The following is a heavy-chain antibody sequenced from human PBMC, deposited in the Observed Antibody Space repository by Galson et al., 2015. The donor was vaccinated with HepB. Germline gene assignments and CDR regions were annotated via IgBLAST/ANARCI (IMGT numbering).Heavy chain of an antibody. Sequence: QSGAEVKKPGESLKISCKGSGYSFTSYWIGWVRQMPGKGLEWMGIINPSDSDIRYSPSFQGQVTISADKSISTAYLQWSSLKASDTAMYYCARFPGIAAVDDTFDYWGQGTLVTVSS. CDR2: INPSDSDI. CDR1: GYSFTSYW. V-gene: IGHV5-51*03. D-gene: IGHD6-13*01. CDR3: ARFPGIAAVDDTFDY. J-gene: IGHJ4*02.